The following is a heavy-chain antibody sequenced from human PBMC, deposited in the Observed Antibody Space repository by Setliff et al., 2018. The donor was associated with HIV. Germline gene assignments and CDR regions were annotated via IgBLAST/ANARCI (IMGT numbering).Heavy chain of an antibody. Sequence: GGSLRLSCIASGFTFDSHRMNWFRQIPGTGLEWVSAIEQPDGGVYADSVKGRFTISSDNAKNSVSLQMNSLRVEDTAVYYCARDHGGVDIVATIPHHYYYYGMDVWGQGTTVTVSS. V-gene: IGHV3-20*04. CDR3: ARDHGGVDIVATIPHHYYYYGMDV. CDR1: GFTFDSHR. CDR2: IEQPDGGV. J-gene: IGHJ6*02. D-gene: IGHD5-12*01.